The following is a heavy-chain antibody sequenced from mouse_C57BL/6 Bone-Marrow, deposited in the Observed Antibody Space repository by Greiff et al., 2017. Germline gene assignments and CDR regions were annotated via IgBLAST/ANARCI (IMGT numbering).Heavy chain of an antibody. V-gene: IGHV1-80*01. CDR2: IYPGDGDT. Sequence: SGAELVKPGASVKISCKASGYAFSSYWMNWVKQRPGKGLEWIGQIYPGDGDTNYNGKFKGKATLTADKSSSTAYMQLSSLTSEDSAVYFCARRGITTSMDYWGQGTSVTVSS. CDR3: ARRGITTSMDY. CDR1: GYAFSSYW. D-gene: IGHD1-1*01. J-gene: IGHJ4*01.